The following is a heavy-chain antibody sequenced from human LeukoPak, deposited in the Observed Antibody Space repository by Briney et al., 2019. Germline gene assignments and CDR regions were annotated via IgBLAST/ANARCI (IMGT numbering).Heavy chain of an antibody. CDR1: GGSISSYY. CDR3: ARVDYESSGYSDY. V-gene: IGHV4-59*01. CDR2: TYYSGST. Sequence: SETLSLTCTVSGGSISSYYWSWIRQPPGKGLEWIGYTYYSGSTNYNPSLKSRVTMSVDTSKNQFSLKLSSVTAADTAVYYCARVDYESSGYSDYWGQGTLVTVSS. J-gene: IGHJ4*02. D-gene: IGHD3-22*01.